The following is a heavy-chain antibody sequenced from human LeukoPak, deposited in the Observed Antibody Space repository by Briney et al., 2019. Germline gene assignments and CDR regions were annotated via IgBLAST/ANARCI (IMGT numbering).Heavy chain of an antibody. J-gene: IGHJ4*02. D-gene: IGHD3-16*01. CDR1: GFTFSAYG. CDR3: AREGSYGESDY. Sequence: GGSPRLSCVASGFTFSAYGMHWVRQAPGKGLEYVSAINTNGGSTYYANSVKGRFTISRDNSRSTLYLQMGSLRTEDMAVYYCAREGSYGESDYWGQGTLVTVSS. CDR2: INTNGGST. V-gene: IGHV3-64*01.